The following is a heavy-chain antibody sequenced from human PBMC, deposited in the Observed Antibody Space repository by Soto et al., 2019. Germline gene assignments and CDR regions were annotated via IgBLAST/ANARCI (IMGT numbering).Heavy chain of an antibody. V-gene: IGHV1-3*01. Sequence: ASVKVSCKASGYTFTSYAMHWVRQAPGQRLEWMGWINAGNGNTKYSQKFQGRVTITRDTSASTAYMELSSLRSEDTAVYYCASETGSGWRPFDYWGQGTLVIVSS. J-gene: IGHJ4*02. CDR3: ASETGSGWRPFDY. CDR1: GYTFTSYA. CDR2: INAGNGNT. D-gene: IGHD6-19*01.